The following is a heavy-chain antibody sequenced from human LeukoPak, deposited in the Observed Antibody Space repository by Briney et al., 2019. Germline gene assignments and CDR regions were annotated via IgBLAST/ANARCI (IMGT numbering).Heavy chain of an antibody. CDR1: GFTFSSYA. Sequence: GGSLRLSCAASGFTFSSYAMSWVRQAPGKGLEWVSAIGGSGGSTYYADSVKGRLTISRDNSKNTLYLQMNSLRAEDTAVYYCAKGRGTNTAMVYDYWGQGTLVTVSS. D-gene: IGHD5-18*01. J-gene: IGHJ4*02. CDR3: AKGRGTNTAMVYDY. V-gene: IGHV3-23*01. CDR2: IGGSGGST.